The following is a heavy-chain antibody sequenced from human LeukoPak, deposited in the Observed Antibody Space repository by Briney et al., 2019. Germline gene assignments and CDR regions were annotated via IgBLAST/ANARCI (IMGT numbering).Heavy chain of an antibody. CDR3: ARVSSGWEADY. CDR2: INHSGST. J-gene: IGHJ4*02. Sequence: SETLSLTCAVYGGSFSGYYWSWIRQPPGKGLEWIGEINHSGSTNYNPSLKSRVTISVDTSKNQFSLKLSSVTAADTAVYYCARVSSGWEADYWGQGTLVTVSS. V-gene: IGHV4-34*01. D-gene: IGHD6-19*01. CDR1: GGSFSGYY.